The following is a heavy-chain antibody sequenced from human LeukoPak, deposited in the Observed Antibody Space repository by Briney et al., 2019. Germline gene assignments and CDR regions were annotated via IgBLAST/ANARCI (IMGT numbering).Heavy chain of an antibody. Sequence: GGSLRLSCAASGFTFSSYAMSWVRQAPGKGLEWVSAISGSGGSTYYADSVKGRFTISRDNSKNTLYLQMSSLRAEDTAVYYCAKVDYGDYGYFDLWGRGTLVTVSS. CDR3: AKVDYGDYGYFDL. CDR2: ISGSGGST. CDR1: GFTFSSYA. V-gene: IGHV3-23*01. J-gene: IGHJ2*01. D-gene: IGHD4-17*01.